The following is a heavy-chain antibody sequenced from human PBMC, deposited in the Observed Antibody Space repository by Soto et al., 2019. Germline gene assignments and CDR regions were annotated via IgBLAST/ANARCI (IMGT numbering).Heavy chain of an antibody. V-gene: IGHV4-31*03. CDR1: GGSIGSGGYY. Sequence: PSETLSLTCTVSGGSIGSGGYYWSWISQHPGKGLEWIGYIYYSGSTYYNPSLKSRVTISVDTSKNQLSLKLRSVTAADTAVYYLSKEAKAYYKTLTGYPTSHYWGQGTLVTVSS. J-gene: IGHJ4*02. CDR2: IYYSGST. D-gene: IGHD3-9*01. CDR3: SKEAKAYYKTLTGYPTSHY.